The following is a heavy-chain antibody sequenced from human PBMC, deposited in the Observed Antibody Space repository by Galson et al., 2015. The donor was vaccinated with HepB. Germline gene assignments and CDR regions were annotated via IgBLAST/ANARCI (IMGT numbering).Heavy chain of an antibody. J-gene: IGHJ3*02. D-gene: IGHD2-8*01. CDR1: GISISGSQYY. CDR2: IYYGGRT. V-gene: IGHV4-39*01. CDR3: ARPLVLNGRFTPGVGPFQI. Sequence: SETLSLTCDVSGISISGSQYYWGWIRQSPKKGLEWIGSIYYGGRTYFSPSFQSRVAMSVDTSKNQLSLTLSSVTAADTAVYHCARPLVLNGRFTPGVGPFQIWGHGTLVTVSA.